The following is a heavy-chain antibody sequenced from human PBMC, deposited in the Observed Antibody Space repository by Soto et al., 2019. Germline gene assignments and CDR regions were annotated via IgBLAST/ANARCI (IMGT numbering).Heavy chain of an antibody. CDR3: ARGMVRGVSAFDY. CDR1: GFIVSSNY. J-gene: IGHJ4*02. V-gene: IGHV3-53*04. CDR2: IYSDGST. Sequence: GGSLRLSCAASGFIVSSNYMSWVRQAPGKGLEWVSVIYSDGSTYYADSMKGRFTISRHNSKNTLYLQMNSLRAEDTAVYYCARGMVRGVSAFDYRGQGTLVTVSS. D-gene: IGHD3-10*01.